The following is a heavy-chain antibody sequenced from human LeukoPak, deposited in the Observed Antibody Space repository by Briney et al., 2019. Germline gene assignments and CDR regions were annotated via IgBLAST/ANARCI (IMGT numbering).Heavy chain of an antibody. J-gene: IGHJ4*02. D-gene: IGHD5-12*01. CDR3: AKDGAWLRFDD. CDR2: ISPGGPT. Sequence: GGSLRLSCAGSGFPFSSHGMNWVRPAPGKWLEWVSGISPGGPTYYADSVKGRFTISRDDSKNTLYLQIKNLRAEDTAVYYCAKDGAWLRFDDWGQGILVTVSS. V-gene: IGHV3-23*01. CDR1: GFPFSSHG.